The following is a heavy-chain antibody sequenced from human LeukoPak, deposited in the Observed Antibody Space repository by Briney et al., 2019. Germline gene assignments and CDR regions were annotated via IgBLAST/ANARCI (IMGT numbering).Heavy chain of an antibody. CDR3: ARGPYSTGFGPFAY. Sequence: GGPLRLSCAASGFTFSSYWKNWVRQAPGKGLEWVANIKEDGSEKYYVDSVKGRFTVSRDNAKISLYLHVNSLSAEDTAVYYCARGPYSTGFGPFAYWGQGTLVTVSS. D-gene: IGHD1-26*01. J-gene: IGHJ4*02. V-gene: IGHV3-7*01. CDR2: IKEDGSEK. CDR1: GFTFSSYW.